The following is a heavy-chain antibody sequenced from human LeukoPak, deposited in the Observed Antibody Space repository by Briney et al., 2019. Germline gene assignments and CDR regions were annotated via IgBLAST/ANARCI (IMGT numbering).Heavy chain of an antibody. V-gene: IGHV3-53*01. CDR2: IYSGGIT. CDR3: ARGGPRVPNAFDI. J-gene: IGHJ3*02. Sequence: GGSLRLSCAASGFTVSSNYMSWVRQAPGKGLEWVSVIYSGGITYYADSVKGRFTISRDNSKNTLYLQLNSLRAEDTAVYYCARGGPRVPNAFDIWGQGTMVTVSS. CDR1: GFTVSSNY. D-gene: IGHD1-26*01.